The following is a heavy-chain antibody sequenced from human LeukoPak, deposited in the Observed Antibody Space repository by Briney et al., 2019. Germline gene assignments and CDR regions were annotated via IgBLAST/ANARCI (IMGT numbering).Heavy chain of an antibody. CDR1: GFTFNAYN. CDR3: AREYILTAYYGDY. V-gene: IGHV1-2*02. CDR2: INPKSGGA. Sequence: ASVKVFCKASGFTFNAYNIHWVRQAPGQGLEWMGWINPKSGGANYAQKFQGRVTMTWDTSISTAYMELSRLRSDDTAVYYCAREYILTAYYGDYWGQGTLVTVSS. J-gene: IGHJ4*02. D-gene: IGHD3-9*01.